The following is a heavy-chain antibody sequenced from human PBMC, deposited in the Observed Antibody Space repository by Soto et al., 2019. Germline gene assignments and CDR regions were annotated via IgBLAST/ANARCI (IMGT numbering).Heavy chain of an antibody. Sequence: PGGSLRLSCAASGFTFSSYWMSWVRQAPGKGLEWVANMKGDGSEIYYVDSVKGRFTISRDNAKNSLYLQMNSLRAEDTAVYYCARLVSAAANDYWGQGALVTVSS. CDR3: ARLVSAAANDY. D-gene: IGHD1-26*01. J-gene: IGHJ4*02. V-gene: IGHV3-7*04. CDR2: MKGDGSEI. CDR1: GFTFSSYW.